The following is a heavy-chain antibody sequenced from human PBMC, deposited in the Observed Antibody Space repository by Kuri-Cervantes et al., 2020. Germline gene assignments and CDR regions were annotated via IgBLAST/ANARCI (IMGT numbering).Heavy chain of an antibody. Sequence: SETLSLTCAAYGGSFSGYYWSWIRQPPGKGLEWIGYIYYSGSTNYNPSLKSRVTISVDTSKNQFSLKLSSVTAADTAVYYCAWGDGMDVWGQGTTVTVSS. CDR3: AWGDGMDV. CDR2: IYYSGST. J-gene: IGHJ6*02. CDR1: GGSFSGYY. D-gene: IGHD3-16*01. V-gene: IGHV4-59*12.